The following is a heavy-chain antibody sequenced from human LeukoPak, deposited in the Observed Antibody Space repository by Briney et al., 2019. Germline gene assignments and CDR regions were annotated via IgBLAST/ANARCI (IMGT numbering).Heavy chain of an antibody. CDR2: IIPIFGTA. Sequence: GASVTVSCKASGGTFSSYAISWVRQAPGQGLEWMGGIIPIFGTANYAQKFQGRVTITADESTSTAYMELSSLRSEDTAVYYCARGEAPSQQLVPEYYFDYWGQGTLVTVSS. D-gene: IGHD6-13*01. CDR1: GGTFSSYA. CDR3: ARGEAPSQQLVPEYYFDY. V-gene: IGHV1-69*13. J-gene: IGHJ4*02.